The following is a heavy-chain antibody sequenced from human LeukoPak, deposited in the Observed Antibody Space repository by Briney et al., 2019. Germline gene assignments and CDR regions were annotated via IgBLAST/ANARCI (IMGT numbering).Heavy chain of an antibody. CDR2: IYYSGST. Sequence: SSETLSLTCTVSGGSFVSNFGGWFGKPPGKGRKWMGYIYYSGSTNYNPSLKSRVTMSVDTPKNQFSLKLSSVTAADTAVYYCARIDRAVAGTIDYWGQGTLVTVSS. D-gene: IGHD6-19*01. V-gene: IGHV4-59*08. CDR1: GGSFVSNF. J-gene: IGHJ4*02. CDR3: ARIDRAVAGTIDY.